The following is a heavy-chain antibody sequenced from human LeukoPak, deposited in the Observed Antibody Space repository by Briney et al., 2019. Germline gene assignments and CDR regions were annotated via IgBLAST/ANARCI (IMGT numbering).Heavy chain of an antibody. Sequence: GGSLRLSRAASGFTFSSYAMSWVRQAPGKGLEWVSAISGSGGSTYYADSVKGRFTISRDNSKNTLYLQMNSLRAEDTAVYYCAKRALEGLRLGELSPRGDYFDYWGQGTLVTVSS. J-gene: IGHJ4*02. CDR2: ISGSGGST. CDR3: AKRALEGLRLGELSPRGDYFDY. D-gene: IGHD3-16*02. V-gene: IGHV3-23*01. CDR1: GFTFSSYA.